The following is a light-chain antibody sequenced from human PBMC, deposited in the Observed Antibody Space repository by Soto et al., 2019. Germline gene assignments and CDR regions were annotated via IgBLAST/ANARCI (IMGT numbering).Light chain of an antibody. J-gene: IGLJ2*01. Sequence: QSALTQPASVSGSPGQSITISCTGTSSDVGRYNYVSWCQQHPGKAPKLIIYDVSNRPSGVSNRFSGSKSGNTASLTISGLQAEDEADYYCSSYTSSSTVVFAGGTKLTVL. CDR2: DVS. CDR1: SSDVGRYNY. CDR3: SSYTSSSTVV. V-gene: IGLV2-14*01.